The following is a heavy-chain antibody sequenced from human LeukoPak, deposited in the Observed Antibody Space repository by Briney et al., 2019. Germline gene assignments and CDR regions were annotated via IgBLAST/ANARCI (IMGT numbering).Heavy chain of an antibody. V-gene: IGHV4-34*01. CDR1: GGSFSGYY. J-gene: IGHJ6*03. CDR3: ARARVAARRRTYYYYYMDV. Sequence: SETLSLTCAVYGGSFSGYYWSWIRQPPGKGLEWIGEINHIGRTNYNPYLKSRVTISVDTSKNQFSLKLSSVTAADTAVYYCARARVAARRRTYYYYYMDVWRKGTTVTVSS. CDR2: INHIGRT. D-gene: IGHD6-6*01.